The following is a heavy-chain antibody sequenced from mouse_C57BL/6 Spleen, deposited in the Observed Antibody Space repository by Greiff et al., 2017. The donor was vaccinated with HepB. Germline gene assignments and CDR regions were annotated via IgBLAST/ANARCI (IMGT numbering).Heavy chain of an antibody. J-gene: IGHJ2*01. CDR3: ARGLSFDY. CDR2: ISYDGSN. V-gene: IGHV3-6*01. CDR1: GYSITSGYY. Sequence: QLKESGPGLVKPSQSLSLTCSVTGYSITSGYYWNWIRQFPGNKLEWMGYISYDGSNNYNPSLKNRISITRDTSKNQFFLKLNSVTTEDTATYYCARGLSFDYWGQGTTLTVSS. D-gene: IGHD6-2*01.